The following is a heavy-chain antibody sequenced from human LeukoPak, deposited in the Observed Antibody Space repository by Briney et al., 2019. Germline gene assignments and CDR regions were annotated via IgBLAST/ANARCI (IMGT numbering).Heavy chain of an antibody. CDR2: IYSGGST. CDR1: GFTVSSNY. V-gene: IGHV3-53*01. CDR3: ARDRYYDSSGYSFDY. Sequence: GGSLRLSCAASGFTVSSNYMSWVRQAPGKGLEWVSVIYSGGSTYYADSVQGRFTISRDNSKNTLYLQMNSLRAEDTAVYYCARDRYYDSSGYSFDYWGQGTLVTVSS. D-gene: IGHD3-22*01. J-gene: IGHJ4*02.